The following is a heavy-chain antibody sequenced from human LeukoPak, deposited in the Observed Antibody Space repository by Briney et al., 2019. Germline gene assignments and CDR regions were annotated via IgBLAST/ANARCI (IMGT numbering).Heavy chain of an antibody. D-gene: IGHD3-9*01. CDR1: GYTFTSYG. J-gene: IGHJ6*04. CDR3: ARDTYYDILTGYETYYYGMDV. V-gene: IGHV1-69*13. Sequence: GASVKVSCKASGYTFTSYGISWVRQAPGQGLEWMGGIIPIFGTANYAQKFQGRVTITADESTSTAYMELSSLRSEDTAVYYCARDTYYDILTGYETYYYGMDVWGKGTTVTVSS. CDR2: IIPIFGTA.